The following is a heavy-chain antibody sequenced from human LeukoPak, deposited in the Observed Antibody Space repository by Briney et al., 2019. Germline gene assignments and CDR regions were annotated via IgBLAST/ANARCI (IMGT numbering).Heavy chain of an antibody. CDR3: ARGPPRSYYDFWGGYHPPPNWFDP. Sequence: ASVKVSCKASGYTFTGYYMHWVRQAPGQGLEWMGWINSNSGGTNYAQKFQGRVTMTRDTSISTAYMELSRLRSDDTAVYYCARGPPRSYYDFWGGYHPPPNWFDPWGQGTLVTVSS. CDR2: INSNSGGT. J-gene: IGHJ5*02. V-gene: IGHV1-2*02. D-gene: IGHD3-3*01. CDR1: GYTFTGYY.